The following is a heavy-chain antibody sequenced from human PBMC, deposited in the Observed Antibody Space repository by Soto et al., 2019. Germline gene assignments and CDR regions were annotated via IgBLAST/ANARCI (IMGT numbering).Heavy chain of an antibody. J-gene: IGHJ6*03. V-gene: IGHV3-23*01. Sequence: GGSLRLSCAASGFTFSSYAMSWVRQAPGKGLEWVSAISGSGGSTYYADSVKGRFTISRDNSKNTLYLQRNRLRAEDTAVYYCAKCSFYCSSTSCPNYYYYYMDVWGKGTTVTVSS. D-gene: IGHD2-2*01. CDR2: ISGSGGST. CDR3: AKCSFYCSSTSCPNYYYYYMDV. CDR1: GFTFSSYA.